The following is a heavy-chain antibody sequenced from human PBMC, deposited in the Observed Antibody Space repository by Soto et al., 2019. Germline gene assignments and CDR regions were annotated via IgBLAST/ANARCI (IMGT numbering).Heavy chain of an antibody. V-gene: IGHV3-48*02. CDR1: GFIFNTYS. CDR2: ISASSQTI. Sequence: GGSLRLSCAASGFIFNTYSMNWVRQAPGKGLEWVSYISASSQTIFYADSVRGRFTIPRDNANNSIYLQMVSLRDEDTAVYYCARTLSWRRGPFDSWGQGTLVTVSS. J-gene: IGHJ4*02. D-gene: IGHD2-15*01. CDR3: ARTLSWRRGPFDS.